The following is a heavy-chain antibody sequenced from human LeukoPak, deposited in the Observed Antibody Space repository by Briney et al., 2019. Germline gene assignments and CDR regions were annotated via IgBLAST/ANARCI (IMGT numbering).Heavy chain of an antibody. Sequence: SETLSLTCTVSGGSLSSSSYYWGWIRQPPGKGLEWLGSIYYSGSTYYNPSLKSRVTISVDTSKNQFSLKLSSVTAADTAVYYCANAYGDYRYYFDYWGQGTLVTVSS. CDR1: GGSLSSSSYY. J-gene: IGHJ4*02. CDR3: ANAYGDYRYYFDY. V-gene: IGHV4-39*01. D-gene: IGHD4-17*01. CDR2: IYYSGST.